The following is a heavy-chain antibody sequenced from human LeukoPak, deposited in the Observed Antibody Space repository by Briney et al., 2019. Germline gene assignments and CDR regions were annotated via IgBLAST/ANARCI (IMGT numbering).Heavy chain of an antibody. V-gene: IGHV1-8*02. CDR3: AKERDDLPTEKYGLDV. CDR1: GYSFTSYD. CDR2: VNPGSGNT. D-gene: IGHD1-1*01. Sequence: ASVRVSCKASGYSFTSYDINWVRQAPGQGLEWMGWVNPGSGNTGYAQKFQGRVTLTRNTAISTAYMELSGLRSEDTAVYYCAKERDDLPTEKYGLDVWGQGTTVTVTS. J-gene: IGHJ6*02.